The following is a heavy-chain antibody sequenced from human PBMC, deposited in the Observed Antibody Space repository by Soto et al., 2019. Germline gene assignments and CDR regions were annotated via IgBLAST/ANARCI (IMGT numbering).Heavy chain of an antibody. D-gene: IGHD6-19*01. J-gene: IGHJ4*02. CDR1: VFTFITSF. V-gene: IGHV3-7*03. CDR3: ARYFRGSGRYFFDY. Sequence: PRWSLRLSCLASVFTFITSFMGWFRQAPGKGLEWVANINQDGGGTYYADSVEGRFTISRDNAKDSLYLQMNSLRGEDTAVYYCARYFRGSGRYFFDYWGQGTLVTVS. CDR2: INQDGGGT.